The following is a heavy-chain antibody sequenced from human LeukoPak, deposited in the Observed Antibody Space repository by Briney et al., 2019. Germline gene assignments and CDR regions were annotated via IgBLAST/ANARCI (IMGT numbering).Heavy chain of an antibody. CDR3: VKVCDY. Sequence: LSGGSLRLSCSASGFTFSSYAMHWVRQAPGKGLEYVPAISSNGGSTYYADSVKGRFTISRDNSKNTLYLQMSSLRAEDTAVYYCVKVCDYWGQGTLVTVSS. J-gene: IGHJ4*02. CDR2: ISSNGGST. V-gene: IGHV3-64D*06. CDR1: GFTFSSYA.